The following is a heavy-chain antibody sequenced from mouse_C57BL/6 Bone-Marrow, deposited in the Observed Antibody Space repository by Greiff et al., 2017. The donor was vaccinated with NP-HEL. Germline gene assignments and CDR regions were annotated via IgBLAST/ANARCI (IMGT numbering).Heavy chain of an antibody. J-gene: IGHJ1*03. CDR3: TTLATVVARGYFDV. V-gene: IGHV14-4*01. D-gene: IGHD1-1*01. Sequence: VQLKQSGAELVRPGASVKLSCTASGFNITDDYMHWVKQRPEQGLEWIGWIDPANGDTEYASKFQGKATITADTSSNTAYLQLSSLTSEDTAVYYCTTLATVVARGYFDVWGTGTTVTVSS. CDR1: GFNITDDY. CDR2: IDPANGDT.